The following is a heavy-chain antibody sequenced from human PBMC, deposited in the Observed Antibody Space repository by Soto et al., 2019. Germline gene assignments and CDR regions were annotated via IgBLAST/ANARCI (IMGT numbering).Heavy chain of an antibody. Sequence: NPSETLSLTCTVSGGSISSYYWSWIRQPPGKGLEWIGYIYYSGSTNYNPSLKSRVTISVDTSKNQFSLKLSSVTAADTAVYYCARIVVVPAAYYYYYYMDVWGKGTTVTVSS. V-gene: IGHV4-59*08. D-gene: IGHD2-2*01. CDR3: ARIVVVPAAYYYYYYMDV. J-gene: IGHJ6*03. CDR2: IYYSGST. CDR1: GGSISSYY.